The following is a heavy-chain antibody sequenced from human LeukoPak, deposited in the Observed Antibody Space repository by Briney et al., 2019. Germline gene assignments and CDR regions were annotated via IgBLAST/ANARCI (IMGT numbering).Heavy chain of an antibody. D-gene: IGHD2-15*01. Sequence: KSSETLSLTCTVYGGSFRGYYWSWIRQPPGKGLEWIGEINHSGSTNYNPSLKSRVTISVDTSKNQFSLKLSSVTAADTAVYYCARGRGLLSRYYYYGMDVWGQGTTVTVSS. V-gene: IGHV4-34*01. J-gene: IGHJ6*02. CDR3: ARGRGLLSRYYYYGMDV. CDR2: INHSGST. CDR1: GGSFRGYY.